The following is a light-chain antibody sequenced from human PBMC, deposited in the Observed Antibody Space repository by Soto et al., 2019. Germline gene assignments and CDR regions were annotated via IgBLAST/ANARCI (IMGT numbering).Light chain of an antibody. V-gene: IGLV2-14*01. CDR2: EVS. CDR3: SSYTSSSTRV. Sequence: QSALTQPASVSGSPGQSITISCTGTSSDVGGYNYVSWYQQHPGKAPKLMIYEVSNLPSGVSNRFSGSTSGNTASLTICGLQAEVEADYYCSSYTSSSTRVFGGRTKLTLL. CDR1: SSDVGGYNY. J-gene: IGLJ3*02.